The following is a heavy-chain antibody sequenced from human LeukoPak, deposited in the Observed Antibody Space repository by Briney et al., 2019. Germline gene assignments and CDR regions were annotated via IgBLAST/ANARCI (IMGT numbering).Heavy chain of an antibody. D-gene: IGHD6-6*01. CDR2: INHSGST. V-gene: IGHV4-34*01. J-gene: IGHJ4*02. CDR3: ARGRGAARSYDY. CDR1: GGSFSGYY. Sequence: SETLSLTCAVYGGSFSGYYWSWIRQPPGKGLEWIGEINHSGSTNYNPSLKSRVTISVDTSKNQFSLKLSSVTAADTAVYYCARGRGAARSYDYWGQGTLVTVSS.